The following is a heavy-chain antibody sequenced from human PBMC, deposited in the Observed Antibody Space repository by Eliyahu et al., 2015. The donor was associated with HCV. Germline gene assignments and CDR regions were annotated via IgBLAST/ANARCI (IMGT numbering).Heavy chain of an antibody. CDR2: IIPIFGTA. CDR1: GGTFXSYA. J-gene: IGHJ4*02. D-gene: IGHD4-23*01. Sequence: VQLVQSGAEVKKPGSSVKVSCKASGGTFXSYAISWVRQAPGQGLEWMGGIIPIFGTANXAQXFQGRVTITADESTSTAYMELSSLRSEDTAVYYCARAPADYGGNLGNYFDYWGQGTLVTVSS. CDR3: ARAPADYGGNLGNYFDY. V-gene: IGHV1-69*01.